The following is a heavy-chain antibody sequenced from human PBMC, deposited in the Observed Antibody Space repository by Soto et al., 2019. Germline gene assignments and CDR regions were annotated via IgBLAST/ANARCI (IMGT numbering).Heavy chain of an antibody. J-gene: IGHJ4*02. CDR1: GFSLSTSGLC. V-gene: IGHV2-70*13. Sequence: SGPTLVNPTQTLTLTCSFSGFSLSTSGLCVSWIRQPPGKALEWLAVIDWADDKLYSTSLKTRLAISKDTSKNQVVLTMTNMDPVDTATYYCARSSGTYYEFDHWGQGTLVTVSS. D-gene: IGHD3-10*01. CDR2: IDWADDK. CDR3: ARSSGTYYEFDH.